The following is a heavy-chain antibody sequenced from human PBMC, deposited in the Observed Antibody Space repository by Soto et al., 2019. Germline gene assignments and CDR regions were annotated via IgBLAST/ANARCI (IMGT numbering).Heavy chain of an antibody. CDR1: GGTFSSYT. V-gene: IGHV1-69*02. J-gene: IGHJ4*02. CDR2: IIPIVGIP. D-gene: IGHD4-17*01. CDR3: ARGEDPRWYGDYFPYY. Sequence: QVQLIQSGAEVRKPGSSVKVSCKVSGGTFSSYTVSWVRQAPGQGLEWMGKIIPIVGIPNYAQKLQGRVTITADRSTSTVSMELSSLRSEDTAVYYCARGEDPRWYGDYFPYYWGQGTLVTVSS.